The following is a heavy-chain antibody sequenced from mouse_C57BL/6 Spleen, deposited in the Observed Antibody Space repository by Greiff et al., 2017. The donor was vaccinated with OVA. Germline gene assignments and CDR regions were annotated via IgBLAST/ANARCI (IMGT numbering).Heavy chain of an antibody. J-gene: IGHJ1*03. CDR2: IRSKSNNYAT. V-gene: IGHV10-1*01. CDR1: GFSFNTYA. Sequence: EVKLVESGGGLVQPKGSLKLSCAASGFSFNTYAMNWVRQAPGKGLEWVARIRSKSNNYATYYADSVKDRFTISRDDSESMLYLQMNNLKTEDTAMYYCVKGNWYFDVWGTGTTVTVSS. CDR3: VKGNWYFDV.